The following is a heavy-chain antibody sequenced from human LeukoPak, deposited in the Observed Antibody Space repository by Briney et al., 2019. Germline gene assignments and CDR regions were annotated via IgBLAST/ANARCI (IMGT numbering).Heavy chain of an antibody. V-gene: IGHV3-21*01. CDR2: ISSSSSYI. J-gene: IGHJ6*04. D-gene: IGHD6-19*01. CDR1: GFTFSSYS. CDR3: ARPPGQWLPV. Sequence: GGSLRLSCAASGFTFSSYSMNWVRQAPGKGLEWVSSISSSSSYIYYADSVKGRFTISRDNAKNSLSLQMNSLRAEDTAVYYCARPPGQWLPVWGKGTTVSVSS.